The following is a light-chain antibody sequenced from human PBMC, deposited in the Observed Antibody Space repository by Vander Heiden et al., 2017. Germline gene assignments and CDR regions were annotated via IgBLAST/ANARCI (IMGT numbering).Light chain of an antibody. CDR2: DAS. CDR1: QSVSSY. J-gene: IGKJ4*01. V-gene: IGKV3-11*01. CDR3: QQRSNWPPVT. Sequence: ELMLPHSPATLALAAGERATLSCRASQSVSSYLAWYQQKPGQAPRLLIYDASNRATGIPARFSGSGSGTDFTLTISSIEQEDFAVYYCQQRSNWPPVTFGGGTKVEIK.